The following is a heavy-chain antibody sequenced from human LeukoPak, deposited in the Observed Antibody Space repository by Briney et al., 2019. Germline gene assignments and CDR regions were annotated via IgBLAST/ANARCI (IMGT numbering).Heavy chain of an antibody. D-gene: IGHD6-19*01. CDR2: IRYDGSNK. J-gene: IGHJ3*02. CDR1: GFTSSSYG. CDR3: AKDSSVFIAVASTGDAFYI. Sequence: GGSLRLSSAASGFTSSSYGTNWVRQAPGKGLEWVAFIRYDGSNKYYADSVKGRFTISRDNSKNTLYLQMNSLRAEDTAVYYCAKDSSVFIAVASTGDAFYICGQGTMVTVSS. V-gene: IGHV3-30*02.